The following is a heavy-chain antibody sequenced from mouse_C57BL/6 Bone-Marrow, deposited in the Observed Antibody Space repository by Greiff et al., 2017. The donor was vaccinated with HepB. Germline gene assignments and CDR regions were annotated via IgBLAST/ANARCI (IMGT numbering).Heavy chain of an antibody. Sequence: EVQLVESGGGLVQPGGSLKLSCAASGFTFSDYYMYWVRQTPEKRLEWVAYISNGGGSTYYPDTVKGRFTISRDNAKNTLYLQMSRLKSEDTAMYYCARRSPYYGSSFDYWGQGTTLTVSS. D-gene: IGHD1-1*01. J-gene: IGHJ2*01. CDR3: ARRSPYYGSSFDY. CDR2: ISNGGGST. V-gene: IGHV5-12*01. CDR1: GFTFSDYY.